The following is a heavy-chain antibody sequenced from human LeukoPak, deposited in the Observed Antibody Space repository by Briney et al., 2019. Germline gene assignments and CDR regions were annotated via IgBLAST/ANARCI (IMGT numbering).Heavy chain of an antibody. Sequence: SETLSLTCTVSGGSISSYYWSWIRQPPGKGLEWIGYIYYSGSTNYNPSLKSRVTISVDTSKNQFSLKLSSVTAADTAVYYCARARGYCSSTSCRHFMDVWGKGTTVTVSS. V-gene: IGHV4-59*01. CDR2: IYYSGST. CDR3: ARARGYCSSTSCRHFMDV. D-gene: IGHD2-2*01. J-gene: IGHJ6*03. CDR1: GGSISSYY.